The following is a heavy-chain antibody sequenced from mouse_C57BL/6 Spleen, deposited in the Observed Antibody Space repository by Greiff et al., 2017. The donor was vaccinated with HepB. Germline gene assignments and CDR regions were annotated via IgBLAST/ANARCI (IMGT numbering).Heavy chain of an antibody. J-gene: IGHJ4*01. V-gene: IGHV1-59*01. D-gene: IGHD2-5*01. CDR1: GYTFTSYW. CDR3: AIYYSNYLYYAMDY. Sequence: QVQLQQPGAELVRPGTSVKLSCKASGYTFTSYWMHWVKQRPGQGLEWIGVIDPSDSYTNYNQKFKGKATLTVDTSSSTAYMQLSSLTSEDSAVYYCAIYYSNYLYYAMDYWGQGTSVTVSS. CDR2: IDPSDSYT.